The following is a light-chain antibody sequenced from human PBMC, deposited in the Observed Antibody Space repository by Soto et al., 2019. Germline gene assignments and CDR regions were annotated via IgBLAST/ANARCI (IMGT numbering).Light chain of an antibody. CDR2: DVV. Sequence: QSALTQPASVSGSPGQSITISCTGTSSDVGGFNSVSWYQLRPGTAPKLILYDVVDRPSGVSYRFSGSKSGNTASLTISGLQAADEADYFCSSYPITMTNVFGSGTKLTVL. CDR1: SSDVGGFNS. J-gene: IGLJ1*01. V-gene: IGLV2-14*03. CDR3: SSYPITMTNV.